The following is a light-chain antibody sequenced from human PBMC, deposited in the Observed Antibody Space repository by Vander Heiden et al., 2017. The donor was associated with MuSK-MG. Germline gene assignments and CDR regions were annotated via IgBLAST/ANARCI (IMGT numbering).Light chain of an antibody. CDR3: QQYYSTPRT. J-gene: IGKJ1*01. CDR2: WAS. V-gene: IGKV4-1*01. Sequence: DNVMTQSPESLAVSLGERATINCKSSQSVLYSSNNKNYLAWYQQKPGQPPKLLIYWASTRESGVPDRFSGSGSGTDFTLTISSLQAEDVAVYYCQQYYSTPRTFGQGTKVEIK. CDR1: QSVLYSSNNKNY.